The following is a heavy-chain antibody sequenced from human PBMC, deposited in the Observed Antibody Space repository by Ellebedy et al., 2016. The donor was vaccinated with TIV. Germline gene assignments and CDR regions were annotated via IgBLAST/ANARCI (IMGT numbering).Heavy chain of an antibody. D-gene: IGHD3-3*01. CDR3: KHSNFWGGLDY. CDR2: IYSGGST. V-gene: IGHV3-66*01. CDR1: GFTVSSNY. Sequence: GESLKISCAASGFTVSSNYMSWVRQAPGKGLEWVSVIYSGGSTYYADSVKGRFTISRDNSKNTVYLQMNSLRAEDTAVYYCKHSNFWGGLDYWGQGTLVTVSS. J-gene: IGHJ4*02.